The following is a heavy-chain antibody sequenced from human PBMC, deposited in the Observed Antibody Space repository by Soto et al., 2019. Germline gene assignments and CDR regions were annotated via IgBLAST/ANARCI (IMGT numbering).Heavy chain of an antibody. CDR3: AGSPSSARFDY. CDR2: IYYSGST. D-gene: IGHD3-10*01. V-gene: IGHV4-59*01. CDR1: GDSFTRNY. J-gene: IGHJ4*02. Sequence: SETLSLTCTVSGDSFTRNYWTWIRQSPGKGLEWIGHIYYSGSTKYNPSLKSRVIISIDTSKNHFSLKVSSVTAADTAIYYCAGSPSSARFDYWGQGTLVTVSS.